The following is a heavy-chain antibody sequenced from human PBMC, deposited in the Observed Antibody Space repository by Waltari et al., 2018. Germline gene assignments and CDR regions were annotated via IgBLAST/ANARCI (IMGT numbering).Heavy chain of an antibody. CDR3: SSRHSGGSDY. CDR2: SGNKAQGYIT. CDR1: GFTFSDHY. Sequence: EVQLVESGGGLVQPGGSLRLSCAISGFTFSDHYIDWVRQAPGKGLEWVGRSGNKAQGYITEYAASVKGRFIISRDDSKNSLYLQMDSLKTEDTAMYYCSSRHSGGSDYWGQGTLVTVSS. D-gene: IGHD1-26*01. J-gene: IGHJ4*02. V-gene: IGHV3-72*01.